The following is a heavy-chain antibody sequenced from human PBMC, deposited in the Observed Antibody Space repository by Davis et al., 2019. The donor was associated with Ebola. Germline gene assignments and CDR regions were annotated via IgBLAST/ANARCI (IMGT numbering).Heavy chain of an antibody. CDR1: GGSISSSNW. D-gene: IGHD3-16*02. Sequence: GSLRLSCAVSGGSISSSNWWSWVRQPPGKGLEWIGEIYHSGSTNYNPSLKSRVTISVDKSKNQFSLKLSSVTAADTAVYYCARLAMGYDYVWGSYRYVDYWGQGTLVTVSS. CDR3: ARLAMGYDYVWGSYRYVDY. V-gene: IGHV4-4*02. J-gene: IGHJ4*02. CDR2: IYHSGST.